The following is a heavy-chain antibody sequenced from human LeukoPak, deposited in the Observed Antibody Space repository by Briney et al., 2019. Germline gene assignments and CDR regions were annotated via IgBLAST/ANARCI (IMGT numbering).Heavy chain of an antibody. V-gene: IGHV4-34*01. J-gene: IGHJ4*02. D-gene: IGHD6-19*01. CDR2: INHSGST. Sequence: SETLSLTCAVYGGSFSGYYWSWIRQPPGKGLEWIGEINHSGSTNYNPSLKSRVTISVDTSKNQFSLKLSSVTAADTAVYYCATGTGYSSGWYDFKDYWGQGTLVTVSS. CDR3: ATGTGYSSGWYDFKDY. CDR1: GGSFSGYY.